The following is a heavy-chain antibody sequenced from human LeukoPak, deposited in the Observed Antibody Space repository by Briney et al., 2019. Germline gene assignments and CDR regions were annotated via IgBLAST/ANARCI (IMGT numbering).Heavy chain of an antibody. CDR1: GYTFTSYG. CDR2: ISAYNGNT. Sequence: ASVKVSCKASGYTFTSYGISWVRQAPGQGLEWMGWISAYNGNTNYAQKLQGRVTMTTDTSTSTAYMELRSLRSEDTAVYYCATLFYPLRNFDYWGQGTLVTVSS. J-gene: IGHJ4*02. V-gene: IGHV1-18*01. CDR3: ATLFYPLRNFDY. D-gene: IGHD3-3*01.